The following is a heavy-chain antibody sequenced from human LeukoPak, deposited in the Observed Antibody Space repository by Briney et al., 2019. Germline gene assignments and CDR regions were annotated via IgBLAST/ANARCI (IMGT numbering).Heavy chain of an antibody. Sequence: SETLSLTCAVYGGSFSGYYWSWIRQPPGKGLEWIGEINHRGSTNYNPSLKSRVTISVDTSKNQFSLKLSSVTAADTAVYYCARDRTPAMDVWGQGTTVTVSS. J-gene: IGHJ6*02. CDR1: GGSFSGYY. CDR3: ARDRTPAMDV. V-gene: IGHV4-34*01. CDR2: INHRGST.